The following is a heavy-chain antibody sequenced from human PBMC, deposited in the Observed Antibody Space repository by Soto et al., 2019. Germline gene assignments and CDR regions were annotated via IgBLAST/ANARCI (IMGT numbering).Heavy chain of an antibody. V-gene: IGHV3-23*01. CDR1: GFTFSSYA. D-gene: IGHD3-10*01. J-gene: IGHJ6*03. CDR3: ARYYYGSGSYYKENYYYMDV. Sequence: GGSLRLSCAASGFTFSSYAMSWVRQAPGKGLEWVSAISGSGGSTYYADSVKGRFTISRDNSKHTRYLQMNSLRAEDTAVYYCARYYYGSGSYYKENYYYMDVWGKGTTVTVSS. CDR2: ISGSGGST.